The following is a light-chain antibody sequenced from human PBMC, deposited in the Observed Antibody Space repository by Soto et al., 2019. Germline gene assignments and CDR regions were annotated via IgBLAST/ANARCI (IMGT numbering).Light chain of an antibody. CDR1: QSIRNY. CDR2: DAS. Sequence: EILLTQSPATLSLSPGERAALSCRASQSIRNYLAWYQQKPGQAPRLLIYDASNRATGIPARFSGSGSGTDFTITISSLEPEDFAVYYCQQRSNWPLTFGGGTKVEIK. J-gene: IGKJ4*01. V-gene: IGKV3-11*01. CDR3: QQRSNWPLT.